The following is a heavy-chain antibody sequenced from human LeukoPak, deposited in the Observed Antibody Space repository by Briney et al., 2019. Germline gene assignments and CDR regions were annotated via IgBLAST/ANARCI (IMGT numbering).Heavy chain of an antibody. V-gene: IGHV4-39*01. Sequence: SETLSLTCTVSGGSISSSSYSWGWIRQPPGKGLEWIGSIYYSGSTYYNPSLKSRVTISVDTSKNQFSLKLSSVTAADTAVYYCARLSEGAFDYWGQETLVTVSS. J-gene: IGHJ4*02. D-gene: IGHD1-14*01. CDR1: GGSISSSSYS. CDR3: ARLSEGAFDY. CDR2: IYYSGST.